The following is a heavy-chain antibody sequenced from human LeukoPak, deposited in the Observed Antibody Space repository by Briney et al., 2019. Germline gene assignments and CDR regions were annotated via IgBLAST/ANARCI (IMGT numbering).Heavy chain of an antibody. CDR3: AREDGYYDSSGYSDAFDI. CDR2: IYSGGST. D-gene: IGHD3-22*01. CDR1: GFTVSSNY. V-gene: IGHV3-53*01. Sequence: PGGSLRLSCAASGFTVSSNYISWVRQAPGKGLEWVSVIYSGGSTYYADSVKGRFTISRDNSKNTLYLQMNSLRAEDTAVYYCAREDGYYDSSGYSDAFDIWGQGTMVTVSS. J-gene: IGHJ3*02.